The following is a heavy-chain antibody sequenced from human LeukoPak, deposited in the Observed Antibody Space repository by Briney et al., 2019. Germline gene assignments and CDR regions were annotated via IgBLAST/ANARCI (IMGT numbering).Heavy chain of an antibody. J-gene: IGHJ4*02. V-gene: IGHV3-23*01. CDR2: ISDVDGST. Sequence: GGSLRLSCVASGFTFSSYAMSWVRQAPGKGLEWVSGISDVDGSTNYADSVKGRFTISRDDPKNTLYLQMNSLRAEDTAVYHCATDLYSGHNSRGVFDYWGQGTLVTVSS. CDR1: GFTFSSYA. D-gene: IGHD3-10*01. CDR3: ATDLYSGHNSRGVFDY.